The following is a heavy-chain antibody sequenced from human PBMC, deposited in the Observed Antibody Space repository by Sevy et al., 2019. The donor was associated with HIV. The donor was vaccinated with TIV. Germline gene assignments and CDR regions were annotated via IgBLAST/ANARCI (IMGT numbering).Heavy chain of an antibody. J-gene: IGHJ4*02. Sequence: GGSLRLSCAASGFTFSSYAMHWVRQAPGKGLEWVAVISYDGSNKYYADSVKGRFTISRDNSKNTLYLQMNSLRAEDTAVYYCARVRRGYYDSSSSLLRGEGYFDYWGQGTLVTVSS. CDR2: ISYDGSNK. V-gene: IGHV3-30-3*01. CDR1: GFTFSSYA. D-gene: IGHD3-22*01. CDR3: ARVRRGYYDSSSSLLRGEGYFDY.